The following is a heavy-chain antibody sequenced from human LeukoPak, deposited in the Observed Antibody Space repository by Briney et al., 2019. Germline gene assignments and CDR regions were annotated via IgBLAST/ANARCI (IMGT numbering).Heavy chain of an antibody. D-gene: IGHD4-11*01. J-gene: IGHJ4*02. CDR3: ATLSTVSKHFNY. V-gene: IGHV1-2*04. CDR1: GYTFTGYY. CDR2: INPNSGGT. Sequence: ASVKVPCKASGYTFTGYYMHWVRQAPGQGLEWMGWINPNSGGTNYAQKFQGWVTMTRDTSISTAYMELSRLRSDDTAVYYCATLSTVSKHFNYWGQGTLVTVSS.